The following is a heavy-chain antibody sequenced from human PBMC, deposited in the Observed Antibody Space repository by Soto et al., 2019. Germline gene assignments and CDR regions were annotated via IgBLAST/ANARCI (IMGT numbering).Heavy chain of an antibody. J-gene: IGHJ1*01. CDR2: ISYDGSNK. CDR1: GFTFSSYA. CDR3: IRPYYGSGSTTAY. Sequence: GGYLRLSCAASGFTFSSYAMQWVRQAPGKGLEWVAVISYDGSNKYYADSVKGRFTISRDNSKNTLYLQMNSLRAEDTAVYYCIRPYYGSGSTTAYCGQGTLVTVSS. D-gene: IGHD3-10*01. V-gene: IGHV3-30-3*01.